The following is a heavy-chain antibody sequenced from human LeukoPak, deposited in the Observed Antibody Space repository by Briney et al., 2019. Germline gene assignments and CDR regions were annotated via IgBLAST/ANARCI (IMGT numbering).Heavy chain of an antibody. CDR1: GFTFSDYY. J-gene: IGHJ4*02. D-gene: IGHD2-2*01. CDR2: ISSSGSTI. CDR3: ARDRCSSTSCYLPFDY. V-gene: IGHV3-11*04. Sequence: GGSLRLSCAASGFTFSDYYMSWIRQAPGKGLEWVSYISSSGSTIYYADSVKGRFTISRDNAKNSLYLQMNSLRAEDTAVYYCARDRCSSTSCYLPFDYWGQGTLVTVSS.